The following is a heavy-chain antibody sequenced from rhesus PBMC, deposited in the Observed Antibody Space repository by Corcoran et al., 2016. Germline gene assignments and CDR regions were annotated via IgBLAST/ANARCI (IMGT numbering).Heavy chain of an antibody. CDR2: IFGSSGNT. V-gene: IGHV4-127*01. D-gene: IGHD6-31*01. J-gene: IGHJ4*01. CDR3: ARVVAAAGTYYFDY. Sequence: QVQLQESGPGLVKPSETLSLTCAVSGDSISGTYGWSWIRQPPGKGLEWIGYIFGSSGNTYSNPSLKSRVTISKDTSKNHFSLKLSSVTAADTAMYYCARVVAAAGTYYFDYWGQGVLVTVSS. CDR1: GDSISGTYG.